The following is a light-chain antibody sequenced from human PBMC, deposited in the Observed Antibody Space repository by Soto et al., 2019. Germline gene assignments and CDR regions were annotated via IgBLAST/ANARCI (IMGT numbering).Light chain of an antibody. J-gene: IGKJ4*01. CDR2: GAS. Sequence: STRSQGSLSLSPGERASVYCRASQSVSSSYLAWYQQKPGQAPRLLIYGASSRATGIPDRFSGSGSGTDFTLTISRLEPEDFAVYYCQQYGSSPFGGGTKVDIK. CDR3: QQYGSSP. CDR1: QSVSSSY. V-gene: IGKV3-20*01.